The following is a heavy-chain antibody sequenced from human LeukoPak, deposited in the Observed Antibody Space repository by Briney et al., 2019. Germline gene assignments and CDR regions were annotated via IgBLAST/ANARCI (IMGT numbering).Heavy chain of an antibody. D-gene: IGHD3-9*01. CDR3: ARGPEGVTGYVSHYYYMDV. CDR1: GDSISSGTYY. J-gene: IGHJ6*03. Sequence: SETLSLTCTVSGDSISSGTYYWNWIRQPAGKGLEWIGRIYTSGSTNYNPSLKSRVTISVDTSKNQFSLKLSSVTAADTAVYYCARGPEGVTGYVSHYYYMDVCGKGTTVTVSS. CDR2: IYTSGST. V-gene: IGHV4-61*02.